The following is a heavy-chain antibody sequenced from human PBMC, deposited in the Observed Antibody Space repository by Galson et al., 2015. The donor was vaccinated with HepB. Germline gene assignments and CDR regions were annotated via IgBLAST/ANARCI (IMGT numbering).Heavy chain of an antibody. CDR1: GYTLTELS. V-gene: IGHV1-24*01. CDR3: ARANHDYGDYVHYAFDI. Sequence: VKVSCKVSGYTLTELSMHWVRQAPGKGLEWMGGFDPEDGETIYAQKFQGRVTMTEDTSTDTAYMELSSLRSEDTAVYYCARANHDYGDYVHYAFDIWGQGTTVTVSS. D-gene: IGHD4-17*01. J-gene: IGHJ3*02. CDR2: FDPEDGET.